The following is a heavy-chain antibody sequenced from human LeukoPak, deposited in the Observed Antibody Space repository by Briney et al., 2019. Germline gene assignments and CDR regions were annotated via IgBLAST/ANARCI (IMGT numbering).Heavy chain of an antibody. V-gene: IGHV4-59*11. J-gene: IGHJ4*02. CDR3: ARASPRYCSGGTCYSTSLPFDY. Sequence: SETLSLTCTVSGGSISTHYWSWMRQPPGKGLEWYGYIYYSVNTNYNPSLKSRVTISVDTSKNQFSLRLGSVTAADTAVYYCARASPRYCSGGTCYSTSLPFDYWGQGTLVTVSS. CDR1: GGSISTHY. CDR2: IYYSVNT. D-gene: IGHD2-15*01.